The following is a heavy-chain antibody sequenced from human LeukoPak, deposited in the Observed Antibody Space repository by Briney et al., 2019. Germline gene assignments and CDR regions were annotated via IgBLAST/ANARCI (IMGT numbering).Heavy chain of an antibody. CDR3: AGGSGWLIDY. J-gene: IGHJ4*02. V-gene: IGHV4-59*01. Sequence: SETLSLTCTVSGGSISGYYWNWMRQPPGKGLEWIGYLYYSGSTNYNPSLRSRVTISLDTSKNQFSLKLSSVTAADTAVYYCAGGSGWLIDYWGQGTPVTVSP. CDR2: LYYSGST. D-gene: IGHD6-19*01. CDR1: GGSISGYY.